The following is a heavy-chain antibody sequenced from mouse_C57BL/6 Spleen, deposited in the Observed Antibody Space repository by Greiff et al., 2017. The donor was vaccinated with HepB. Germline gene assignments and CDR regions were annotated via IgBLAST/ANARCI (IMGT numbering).Heavy chain of an antibody. CDR3: ARTDLAY. J-gene: IGHJ3*01. CDR2: INPSNGGT. CDR1: GYTFTSYW. V-gene: IGHV1-53*01. Sequence: VQLQQPGTELVKPGASGYTFTSYWMHWVKQRPGQGLEWIGNINPSNGGTNYNEKFKSKATLTVDKSSSTAYMQLSSLTSEDSAVYYCARTDLAYWGQGTLVTVSA.